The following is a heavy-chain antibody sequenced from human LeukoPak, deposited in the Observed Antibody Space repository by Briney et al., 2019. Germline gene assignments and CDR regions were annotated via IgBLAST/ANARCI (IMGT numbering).Heavy chain of an antibody. CDR3: GKGREDRPLFDY. J-gene: IGHJ4*02. Sequence: PGGSLRLSCAASGFTFDDYSMHWVRQAPGKGLEWVSGISWNSGSIDYADSVKGLFTISRDNAKNSLYVKMKSTRAEDSALYYCGKGREDRPLFDYWGQGTLVTVS. CDR1: GFTFDDYS. CDR2: ISWNSGSI. V-gene: IGHV3-9*01.